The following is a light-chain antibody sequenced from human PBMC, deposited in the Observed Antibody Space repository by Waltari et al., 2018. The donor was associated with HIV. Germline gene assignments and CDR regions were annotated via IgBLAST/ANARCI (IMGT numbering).Light chain of an antibody. V-gene: IGLV6-57*01. J-gene: IGLJ3*02. CDR3: QSYDSSNQRV. Sequence: NFMLNQPHSVSESPGKTVTISCTRSSGRIPRNSWPSSQQRPGSSPTTVIYEDNQRPSGVPDRFSGSIDSSSNSASLTIAGLKTGDEADYYCQSYDSSNQRVFGGGTKLTVL. CDR2: EDN. CDR1: SGRIPRNS.